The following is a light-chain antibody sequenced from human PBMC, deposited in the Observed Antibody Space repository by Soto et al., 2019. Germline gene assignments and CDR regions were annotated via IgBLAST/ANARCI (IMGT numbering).Light chain of an antibody. CDR2: GAS. V-gene: IGKV3-20*01. J-gene: IGKJ2*02. CDR3: QQYGNSPCT. CDR1: QSVSSNY. Sequence: EIVLTQSPGILSLSPGERATLSCRASQSVSSNYIAWFQQKPGQAPRLLITGASSRATGIPDRFSGSGSGTDFTLTISRLEPEDFAVYYCQQYGNSPCTFGQGTKLEIK.